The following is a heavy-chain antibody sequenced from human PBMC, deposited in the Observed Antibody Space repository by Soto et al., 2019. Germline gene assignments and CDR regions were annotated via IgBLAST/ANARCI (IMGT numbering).Heavy chain of an antibody. V-gene: IGHV4-39*01. CDR1: GGSISSSSYY. D-gene: IGHD3-22*01. J-gene: IGHJ5*02. Sequence: SETLSLTCTVSGGSISSSSYYWGWIRQPPGKGLEWIGSIYYSGSTYYNPSLKSRVTISVDTSKNQFSLKLSSVTAADTAVYYCARQFESGSNSYDSSGYAPNWFDPWGQGTLVTVS. CDR2: IYYSGST. CDR3: ARQFESGSNSYDSSGYAPNWFDP.